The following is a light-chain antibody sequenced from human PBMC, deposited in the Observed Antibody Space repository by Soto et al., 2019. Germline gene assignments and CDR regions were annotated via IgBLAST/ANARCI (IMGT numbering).Light chain of an antibody. V-gene: IGLV2-14*02. CDR1: SSDLGSYDL. Sequence: QSALTQPASVSGSPGQSITISCTGTSSDLGSYDLVSWYQQHPGRAPKLIIFEVTKRPSGVSNRFSGSKSGNTASLTVSGLQADDEANYYCSSYSRSNNYVVFGGGTKLTVL. J-gene: IGLJ2*01. CDR3: SSYSRSNNYVV. CDR2: EVT.